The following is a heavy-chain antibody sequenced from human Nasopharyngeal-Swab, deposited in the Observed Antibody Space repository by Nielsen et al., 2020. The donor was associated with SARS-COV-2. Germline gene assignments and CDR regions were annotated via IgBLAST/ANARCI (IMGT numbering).Heavy chain of an antibody. Sequence: GESLKISCAASGFTFSSYSMNWVRQAPGKGLEWVSYISSSSSTIYYADSVKGRLTISRDNSKNTLYLQMNSLRAEDTAVYYCARDRVGYYYYYYMDVWGKGTTVTVSS. CDR1: GFTFSSYS. D-gene: IGHD1-26*01. CDR2: ISSSSSTI. CDR3: ARDRVGYYYYYYMDV. V-gene: IGHV3-48*01. J-gene: IGHJ6*03.